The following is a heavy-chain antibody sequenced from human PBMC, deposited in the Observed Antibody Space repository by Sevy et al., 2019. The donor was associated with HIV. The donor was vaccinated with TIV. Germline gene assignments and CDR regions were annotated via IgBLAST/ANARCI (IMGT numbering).Heavy chain of an antibody. Sequence: VGSLRLSCVASGFNFRNYSMTWVRQAPGKGLDWVSYISSGSGTIHYADSVKDRFTISRDNAKNSLFLQMNSLRDEDTAIYYCARPYCSGDDCYSELDYWGQGILVTVSS. CDR2: ISSGSGTI. CDR3: ARPYCSGDDCYSELDY. J-gene: IGHJ4*02. D-gene: IGHD2-15*01. CDR1: GFNFRNYS. V-gene: IGHV3-48*02.